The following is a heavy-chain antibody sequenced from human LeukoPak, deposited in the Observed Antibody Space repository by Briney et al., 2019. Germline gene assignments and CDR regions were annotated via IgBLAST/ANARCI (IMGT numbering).Heavy chain of an antibody. CDR1: GGSINSYY. V-gene: IGHV4-4*07. D-gene: IGHD4-23*01. CDR3: ARGGKATVVTM. Sequence: SETLSLTCTVSGGSINSYYWSWIRQPAGRGLEWIGRIYSSGSTNYNPSLKSRVSMSVDTSKNQFSLKLTSVTATDTAVYYCARGGKATVVTMWGQGILVTVSS. CDR2: IYSSGST. J-gene: IGHJ4*02.